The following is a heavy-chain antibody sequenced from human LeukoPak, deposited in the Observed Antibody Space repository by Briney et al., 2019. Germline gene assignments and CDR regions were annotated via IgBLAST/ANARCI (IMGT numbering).Heavy chain of an antibody. CDR2: IYPGDSDT. D-gene: IGHD3-22*01. Sequence: GESLKISCKGSGYSFTSYWIGWVRQMPGKGLEWMGIIYPGDSDTRYSPSFQGQVTISADKSISTAYLQWSSLKASDTAMYYCARHVSHYYDSSGYYPPIDYWGQGTLVTVSS. V-gene: IGHV5-51*01. J-gene: IGHJ4*02. CDR1: GYSFTSYW. CDR3: ARHVSHYYDSSGYYPPIDY.